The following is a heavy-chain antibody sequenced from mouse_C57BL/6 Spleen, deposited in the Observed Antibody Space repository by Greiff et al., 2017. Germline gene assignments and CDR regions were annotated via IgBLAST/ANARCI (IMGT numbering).Heavy chain of an antibody. CDR3: AREGENSYGSSSYFDY. CDR1: GYTFTDHT. CDR2: IYPRDGST. Sequence: VQLQQSDAELVKPGASVKISCKVSGYTFTDHTIHWMKQRPEQGLEWIGYIYPRDGSTKYNEKFKGKATLTADKSSSTAYMQLNSLTSEDSAVYFCAREGENSYGSSSYFDYWGQGTTLTVSS. V-gene: IGHV1-78*01. D-gene: IGHD1-1*01. J-gene: IGHJ2*01.